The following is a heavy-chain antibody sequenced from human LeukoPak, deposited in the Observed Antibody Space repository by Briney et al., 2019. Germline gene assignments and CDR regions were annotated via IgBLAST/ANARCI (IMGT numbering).Heavy chain of an antibody. CDR3: ARVLGGIYYYGMDV. V-gene: IGHV1-18*01. CDR1: GYTFTSYG. D-gene: IGHD3-16*01. Sequence: GASVKVSCKASGYTFTSYGITWVRQAPGQGLEWMGWISASNGDTNYAQKLQGRVTMTTDTPTSTAYMELRSLRSDDTAVYYCARVLGGIYYYGMDVWGQGTTVTVSS. CDR2: ISASNGDT. J-gene: IGHJ6*02.